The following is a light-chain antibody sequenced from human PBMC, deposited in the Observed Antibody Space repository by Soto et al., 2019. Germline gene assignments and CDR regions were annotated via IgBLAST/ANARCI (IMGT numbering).Light chain of an antibody. Sequence: DIQMTQSPSSLSASVGDRVTITCRASQGISNYLAWYQQKPGEVPKLLIFSASTLQSGVPSRFSGSGSGTYFTLTISSLQPEDVATYYCQNYNSAPQTFGQGTKVEI. V-gene: IGKV1-27*01. CDR3: QNYNSAPQT. J-gene: IGKJ1*01. CDR1: QGISNY. CDR2: SAS.